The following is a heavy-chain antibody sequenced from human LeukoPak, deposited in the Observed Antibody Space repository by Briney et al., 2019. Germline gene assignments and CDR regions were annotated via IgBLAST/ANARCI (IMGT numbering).Heavy chain of an antibody. CDR1: GYTFTSYG. D-gene: IGHD3-9*01. CDR2: ISAYNGNT. V-gene: IGHV1-18*04. J-gene: IGHJ4*02. Sequence: GASVKVSCKASGYTFTSYGISWVRQAPGQGLEWMGWISAYNGNTSYAQKLQGRVTMTTDTSTSTAYMELRSLRSDDTAVYYCARVLEGILTGYRNFDYWGQGTLVTVSS. CDR3: ARVLEGILTGYRNFDY.